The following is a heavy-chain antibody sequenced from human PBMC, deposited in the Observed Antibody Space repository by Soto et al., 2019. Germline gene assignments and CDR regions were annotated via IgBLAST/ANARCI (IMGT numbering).Heavy chain of an antibody. CDR2: ISTYDDDT. Sequence: QAQLVQSGPEVKKPGASVKVSCKASGYTFSSYGISWVRQAPGQGLEWLGWISTYDDDTKYAQNLQGRVRMTTDTSTRTVYMDLRSLRSDDTAIYYCARGGYYDSSGSRNYHYYGMDVWGQGTTVTVSS. CDR1: GYTFSSYG. J-gene: IGHJ6*02. D-gene: IGHD3-22*01. CDR3: ARGGYYDSSGSRNYHYYGMDV. V-gene: IGHV1-18*01.